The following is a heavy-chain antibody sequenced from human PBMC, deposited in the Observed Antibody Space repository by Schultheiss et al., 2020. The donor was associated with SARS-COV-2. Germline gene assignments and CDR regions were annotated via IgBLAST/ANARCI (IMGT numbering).Heavy chain of an antibody. D-gene: IGHD1-26*01. V-gene: IGHV3-30*02. Sequence: GGSLRLSCAASGFTFSSYAMSWVRQAPGKGLEWVAFIRYDGSNKYYADSVKGRFTISRDNSKNTLCLQMNSLRTEDTAIYYCVKEGSGSAALFDIWGQGTMVTVSS. CDR2: IRYDGSNK. CDR1: GFTFSSYA. J-gene: IGHJ3*02. CDR3: VKEGSGSAALFDI.